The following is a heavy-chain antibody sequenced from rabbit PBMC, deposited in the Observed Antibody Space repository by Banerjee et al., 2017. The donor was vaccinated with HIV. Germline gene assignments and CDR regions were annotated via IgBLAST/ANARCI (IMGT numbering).Heavy chain of an antibody. Sequence: QLEESGGDLVQPGGSLTLSCKASGFDFSSYYMSWVRQAPGKGLEWIGIIYAGKGSTDYASWVNGRFTISSDNAQNTVDLQMNSLTAADTATYFCARNAYASSSGYYIPYYFNLWGPGTLVTVS. CDR2: IYAGKGST. CDR1: GFDFSSYY. V-gene: IGHV1S7*01. CDR3: ARNAYASSSGYYIPYYFNL. J-gene: IGHJ4*01. D-gene: IGHD1-1*01.